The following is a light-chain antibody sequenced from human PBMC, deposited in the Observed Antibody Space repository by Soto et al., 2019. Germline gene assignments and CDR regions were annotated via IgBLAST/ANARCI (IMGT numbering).Light chain of an antibody. CDR1: SSNIGSNY. CDR2: RNY. Sequence: QSVLSQSPSASGTPGQRVTISCSGSSSNIGSNYVFWYQQLPGTAPKVLIYRNYQRPSGVPDRFSGSKSGSSASLAISGLRSEDEADYYCNSYVGSNNYVFGTGTKLTVL. CDR3: NSYVGSNNYV. V-gene: IGLV1-47*01. J-gene: IGLJ1*01.